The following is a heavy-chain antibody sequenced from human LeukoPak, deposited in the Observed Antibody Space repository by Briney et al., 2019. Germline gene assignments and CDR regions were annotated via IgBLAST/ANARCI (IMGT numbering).Heavy chain of an antibody. CDR2: IYTGGSNA. Sequence: GGSLRLSCAVSGFPFDMYWMHWVRQPPGGELVWVSRIYTGGSNAYYAESMKGRFTTSRDNAKNTLYLEMNSLRPGDTAVYYCARSSGSYDSGGYTDFWGQGTLVTVSS. CDR3: ARSSGSYDSGGYTDF. CDR1: GFPFDMYW. D-gene: IGHD3-22*01. V-gene: IGHV3-74*01. J-gene: IGHJ4*02.